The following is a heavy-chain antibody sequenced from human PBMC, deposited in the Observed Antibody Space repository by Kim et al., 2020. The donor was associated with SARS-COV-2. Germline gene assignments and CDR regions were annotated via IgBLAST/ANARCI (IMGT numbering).Heavy chain of an antibody. Sequence: GESLKISCKGSGYSFTSYWIGWVRQMPGKGLEWMGIIYPGDSDTRYSPSFQGQVTISADKSISTAYLQWSSLKASDTAMYYCATCNYDFWSGYVGDAFDIWGQGTMVTVSS. CDR1: GYSFTSYW. J-gene: IGHJ3*02. CDR2: IYPGDSDT. D-gene: IGHD3-3*01. CDR3: ATCNYDFWSGYVGDAFDI. V-gene: IGHV5-51*01.